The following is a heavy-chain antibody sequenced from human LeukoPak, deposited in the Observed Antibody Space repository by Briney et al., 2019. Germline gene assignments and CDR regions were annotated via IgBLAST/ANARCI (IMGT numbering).Heavy chain of an antibody. D-gene: IGHD3-16*01. V-gene: IGHV4-30-4*08. CDR2: IYYSGST. J-gene: IGHJ4*02. CDR3: ARVLRLGGSKKYYFDY. CDR1: GGSISSGDYY. Sequence: SQTLSLTCTVSGGSISSGDYYWSWIRQPPGKGLEWVGYIYYSGSTYYNPSLKSRVTISVDTSKNQFPLKLSSVTAADTAVYYCARVLRLGGSKKYYFDYWGQGTLVTVSS.